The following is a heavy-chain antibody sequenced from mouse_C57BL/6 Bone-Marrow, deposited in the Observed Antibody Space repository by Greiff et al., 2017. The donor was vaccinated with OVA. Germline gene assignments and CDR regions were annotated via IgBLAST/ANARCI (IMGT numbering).Heavy chain of an antibody. CDR3: ARGFITHGEDAMDY. Sequence: VQLQQSGAELVMPGASVKLSCKASGYTFTSYWMHWVKQRPGQGLEWIGEIDPSDSYTNYNQKFKGKSTLTVDKSSSTAYMQLSSLTSEDSAVYYGARGFITHGEDAMDYWGQGTSVTVSS. CDR2: IDPSDSYT. J-gene: IGHJ4*01. V-gene: IGHV1-69*01. D-gene: IGHD1-1*01. CDR1: GYTFTSYW.